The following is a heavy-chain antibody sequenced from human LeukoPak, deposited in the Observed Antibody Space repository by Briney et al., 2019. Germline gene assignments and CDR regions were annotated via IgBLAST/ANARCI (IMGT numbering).Heavy chain of an antibody. V-gene: IGHV3-23*01. Sequence: GGSLRLSCAASGFTFSSYAMSWVRQAPGKGLEWVSAISGSGGSTYYADSVKGRFTISRDNSKNTLYLQMNSLRAEGTAVYYCAKYWFSSSWFDYWGQGTLVTVSS. CDR3: AKYWFSSSWFDY. CDR1: GFTFSSYA. J-gene: IGHJ4*02. CDR2: ISGSGGST. D-gene: IGHD6-13*01.